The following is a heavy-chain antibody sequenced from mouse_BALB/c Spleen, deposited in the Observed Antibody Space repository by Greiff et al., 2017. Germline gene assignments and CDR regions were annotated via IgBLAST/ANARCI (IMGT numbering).Heavy chain of an antibody. D-gene: IGHD1-2*01. J-gene: IGHJ1*01. Sequence: EVQLQESGPGLVKPSQSLSLTCTVTGYSITSDYAWNWIRQFPGNKLEWMGYISYSGSTSYNPSLKSRISITRDTSKNQFFLQLNSVTTEDTATYYCAFYYGSYWYFDVWGAGTTVTVSS. CDR2: ISYSGST. CDR1: GYSITSDYA. V-gene: IGHV3-2*02. CDR3: AFYYGSYWYFDV.